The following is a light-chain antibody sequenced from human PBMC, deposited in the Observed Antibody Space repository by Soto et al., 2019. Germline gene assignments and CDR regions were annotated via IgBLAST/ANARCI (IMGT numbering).Light chain of an antibody. J-gene: IGKJ1*01. V-gene: IGKV3-15*01. CDR3: QQYNSWPQWT. CDR2: EAS. CDR1: QSVSSN. Sequence: EIVMTQSPATLSVSPRERATLACRASQSVSSNLAWYQQKPGQAPRLLIYEASTRATGIPARFSGSGSGTEFTLTISSLQCEDFAVYYCQQYNSWPQWTFGQGTKVEIK.